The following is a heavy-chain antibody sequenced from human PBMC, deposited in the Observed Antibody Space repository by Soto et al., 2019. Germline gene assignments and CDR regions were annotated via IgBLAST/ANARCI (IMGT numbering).Heavy chain of an antibody. Sequence: GASVKVSCKASGGTFSSYTISWVRQAPGQGLEWMGRIIPILGIANYAQKFQGRVTITADKSTSTAYMELSSLRSEDTAVYYCARGNSPISGYSSTPPQYYFAYWGQGTLVTVSS. J-gene: IGHJ4*02. CDR2: IIPILGIA. CDR1: GGTFSSYT. D-gene: IGHD5-18*01. V-gene: IGHV1-69*02. CDR3: ARGNSPISGYSSTPPQYYFAY.